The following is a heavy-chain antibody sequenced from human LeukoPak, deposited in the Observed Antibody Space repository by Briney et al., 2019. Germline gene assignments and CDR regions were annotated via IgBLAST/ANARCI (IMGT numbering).Heavy chain of an antibody. D-gene: IGHD2-15*01. V-gene: IGHV1-69*06. CDR1: GGTFSSYA. CDR3: ARARCSGGSCYSYYYYYMDV. J-gene: IGHJ6*03. CDR2: IIPIFGTA. Sequence: ASVKVSCKASGGTFSSYAISWVRQAPGQGLEWMGGIIPIFGTANYAQKFQGRVTITADKSTSTAYMELSSLRSEDTAVYYCARARCSGGSCYSYYYYYMDVWGKGTTVTVSS.